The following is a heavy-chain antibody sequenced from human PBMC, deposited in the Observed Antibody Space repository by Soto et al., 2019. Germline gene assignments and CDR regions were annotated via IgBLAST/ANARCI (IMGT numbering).Heavy chain of an antibody. J-gene: IGHJ4*02. D-gene: IGHD1-26*01. CDR2: MSASGGTS. CDR1: GFSFSSYA. V-gene: IGHV3-23*01. CDR3: AKGSIHYSASIDY. Sequence: EVELLESGGGLIHPGESLRLSCAASGFSFSSYAMIWVRQAPGKGLEWVSVMSASGGTSYFADSVKGRFSMSRDNSKNMFYLEMNSLRAEDTAIYFCAKGSIHYSASIDYWGQGTLVSVSS.